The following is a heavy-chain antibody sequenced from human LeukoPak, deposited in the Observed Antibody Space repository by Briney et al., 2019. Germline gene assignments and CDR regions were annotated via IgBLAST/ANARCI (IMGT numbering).Heavy chain of an antibody. D-gene: IGHD3-10*01. V-gene: IGHV3-7*01. CDR2: IKKDGSDK. CDR1: GFTISDNW. Sequence: GGSLSLTCAASGFTISDNWMSWVRQAPGKGQERVANIKKDGSDKYYVDSVKGRFTVSTDNAKDSLYLQMNSLRVEDTAVYYCLQYGSGSTWGQGTLVTVSA. J-gene: IGHJ5*02. CDR3: LQYGSGST.